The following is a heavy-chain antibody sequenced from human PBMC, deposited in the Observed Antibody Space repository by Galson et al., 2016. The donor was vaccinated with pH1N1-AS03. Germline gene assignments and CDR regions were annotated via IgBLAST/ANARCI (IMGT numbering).Heavy chain of an antibody. CDR3: ARHVSGSYPNNLDY. J-gene: IGHJ4*02. CDR2: IYYRGAT. V-gene: IGHV4-39*07. D-gene: IGHD1-26*01. Sequence: SETLSPTCTVSGDSINSSPYYWGWIRQPPGKGLEWIGTIYYRGATYYSPSLKSRVTISIDTSKNQFSLNLRSVTAADTAVYYCARHVSGSYPNNLDYWGQGTLVIVPS. CDR1: GDSINSSPYY.